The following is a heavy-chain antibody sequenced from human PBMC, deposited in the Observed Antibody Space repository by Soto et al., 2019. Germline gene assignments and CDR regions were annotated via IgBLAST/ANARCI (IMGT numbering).Heavy chain of an antibody. CDR3: ARRLYCDYDY. Sequence: ASVKVSCKASGYSFTNSGITWVRQAPGQGLEWMGWISTYNGNTNYAQKLQDRVTLTTDTSTSPAYMELRSLRSDDTAVYYCARRLYCDYDYWGQGTLVTVSS. CDR1: GYSFTNSG. CDR2: ISTYNGNT. D-gene: IGHD2-8*02. J-gene: IGHJ4*02. V-gene: IGHV1-18*01.